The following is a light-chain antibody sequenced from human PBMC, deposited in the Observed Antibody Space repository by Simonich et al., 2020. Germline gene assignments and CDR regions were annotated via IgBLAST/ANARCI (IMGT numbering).Light chain of an antibody. CDR1: QSGLYSTNNKNY. Sequence: DIVMNQSPDSLAVSLGERATINCKSSQSGLYSTNNKNYLAWYQHKTGQPPKLLIYWASTRESGVPDRFSGSGSGTDFTLTISSLQAEDVAVYYCQQYYSTPWTFGQGTKVEIK. CDR3: QQYYSTPWT. V-gene: IGKV4-1*01. CDR2: WAS. J-gene: IGKJ1*01.